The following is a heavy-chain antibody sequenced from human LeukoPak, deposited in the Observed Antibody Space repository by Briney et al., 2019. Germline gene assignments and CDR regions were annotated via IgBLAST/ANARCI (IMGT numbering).Heavy chain of an antibody. CDR1: GFTFSSYA. CDR2: ISYNGSNK. D-gene: IGHD3-22*01. CDR3: AASTPYYYDSSGYYHPNSY. V-gene: IGHV3-30-3*01. J-gene: IGHJ4*02. Sequence: PGRSLRLSCAASGFTFSSYAMHWVGQAPGKGLEGVAVISYNGSNKYYADSVKGRFTISRDNSKNTLYLQMNSLRAEDTAVYYCAASTPYYYDSSGYYHPNSYWGQGTLVTVSS.